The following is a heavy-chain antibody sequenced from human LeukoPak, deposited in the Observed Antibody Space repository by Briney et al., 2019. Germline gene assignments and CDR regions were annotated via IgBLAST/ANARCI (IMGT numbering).Heavy chain of an antibody. V-gene: IGHV4-4*07. J-gene: IGHJ6*03. CDR1: GGSISSYY. CDR2: IYTSGST. CDR3: AREGPYSYGRTTYYYYYMDV. Sequence: PSETLSLTCTVSGGSISSYYWSWIRQPAGKGLEWIGRIYTSGSTNYNPSLKSRVTMSVDTSKNQFSLKLSSVTAADTAVYYCAREGPYSYGRTTYYYYYMDVWGKGTTVTISS. D-gene: IGHD5-18*01.